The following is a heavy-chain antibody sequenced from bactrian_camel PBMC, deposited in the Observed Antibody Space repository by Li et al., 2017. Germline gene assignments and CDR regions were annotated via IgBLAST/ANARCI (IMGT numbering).Heavy chain of an antibody. CDR1: GFTSSTYV. J-gene: IGHJ7*01. Sequence: QVQLVESGGGLVQPGGSLRLSCGASGFTSSTYVMYWVRQAAGKGLEWVSGINSGGSEPYYIDSVKGRFTISRDNAKNTLYLQLNSLKIEDTAMYYCAKAYYDAMDYLGKGTQVTVS. V-gene: IGHV3S1*01. CDR2: INSGGSEP.